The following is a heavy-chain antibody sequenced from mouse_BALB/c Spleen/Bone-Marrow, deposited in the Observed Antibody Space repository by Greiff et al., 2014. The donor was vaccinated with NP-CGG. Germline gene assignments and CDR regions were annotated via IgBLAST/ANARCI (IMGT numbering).Heavy chain of an antibody. D-gene: IGHD2-2*01. CDR1: GYSFTSCW. Sequence: SGTVLARPGASVKMSCKASGYSFTSCWMHWVKQRPGQGLEWIGAIYPGNSDTSYNQKFKGKAKLTAVTSASTAYMELSSLTNEDSAVYYCTNGYDYYAMDYWGQGTSVTVSS. CDR2: IYPGNSDT. V-gene: IGHV1-5*01. CDR3: TNGYDYYAMDY. J-gene: IGHJ4*01.